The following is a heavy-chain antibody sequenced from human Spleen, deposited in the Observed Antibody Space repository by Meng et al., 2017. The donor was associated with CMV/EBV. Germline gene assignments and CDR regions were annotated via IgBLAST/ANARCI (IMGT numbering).Heavy chain of an antibody. V-gene: IGHV3-53*01. Sequence: GESLKISCAASGFTFSSYSMNWVRQAPGKGLEWVSLIYSGGSTYYADSVKGRFTISRDNSKNTLYLQMNNLRGEDTAFYYCARETEGVGAIGYWGQGTLVTVSS. CDR3: ARETEGVGAIGY. CDR2: IYSGGST. J-gene: IGHJ4*02. CDR1: GFTFSSYS. D-gene: IGHD1-26*01.